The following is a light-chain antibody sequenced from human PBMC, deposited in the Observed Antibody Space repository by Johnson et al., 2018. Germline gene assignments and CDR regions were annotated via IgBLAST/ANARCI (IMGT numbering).Light chain of an antibody. Sequence: QSVLTQPPSVSAAPGQKVTISCSGSSSNIGNNYVSWYQQLPGTAPKLLIYENNKRPSGIPDRFSGSKSGTSATLGITGLQTGDEADYYCGTWDSSLSAGIVFRTGTKVTVL. J-gene: IGLJ1*01. CDR1: SSNIGNNY. CDR3: GTWDSSLSAGIV. CDR2: ENN. V-gene: IGLV1-51*02.